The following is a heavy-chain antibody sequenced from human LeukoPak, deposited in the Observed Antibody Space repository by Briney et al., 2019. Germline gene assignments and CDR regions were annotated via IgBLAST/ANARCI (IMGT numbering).Heavy chain of an antibody. CDR3: ASPGSSLTGGPI. V-gene: IGHV3-21*01. D-gene: IGHD3-9*01. Sequence: PGGSLRLSCAASGFTFSSYSMNWVRQAPGKELEWVSSISTSSTYIKYADSVKGRFTISRDNARNSLYLQMNSLRAEDTAVYYCASPGSSLTGGPIWGQGSLVTVSS. CDR2: ISTSSTYI. CDR1: GFTFSSYS. J-gene: IGHJ4*02.